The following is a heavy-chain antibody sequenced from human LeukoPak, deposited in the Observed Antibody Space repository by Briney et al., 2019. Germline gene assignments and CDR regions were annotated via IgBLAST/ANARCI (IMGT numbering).Heavy chain of an antibody. J-gene: IGHJ6*02. CDR3: ARGRIAKIVVVHSFSYGMDV. Sequence: SKTLSLTCTVFGGSFTDYFWTWIRHSPGKGLEWIGEINGDTGDSKYNPSLNSRVSISLEKSKNQLSLELRSVTAADTAVYYCARGRIAKIVVVHSFSYGMDVWGQGTTVTVSS. D-gene: IGHD3-22*01. CDR2: INGDTGDS. V-gene: IGHV4-34*01. CDR1: GGSFTDYF.